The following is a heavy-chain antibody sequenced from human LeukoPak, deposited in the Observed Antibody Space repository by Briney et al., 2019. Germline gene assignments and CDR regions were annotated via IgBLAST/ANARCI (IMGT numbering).Heavy chain of an antibody. Sequence: ASVKVSCKASGYTFTSYGISWVRQAPGQGLEWMGWISAYNGNTNYAQKLQGRVTMTTDTSTSTAYMELSSLRSEDTAVYYCARAPGGTTVTSSYYFDYWGQGTLVTVSS. CDR3: ARAPGGTTVTSSYYFDY. D-gene: IGHD4-17*01. J-gene: IGHJ4*02. CDR1: GYTFTSYG. CDR2: ISAYNGNT. V-gene: IGHV1-18*01.